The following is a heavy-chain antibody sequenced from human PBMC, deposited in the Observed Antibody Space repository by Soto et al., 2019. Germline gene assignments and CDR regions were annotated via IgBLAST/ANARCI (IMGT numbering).Heavy chain of an antibody. CDR2: ISSSGSTI. J-gene: IGHJ6*03. D-gene: IGHD2-15*01. V-gene: IGHV3-11*01. CDR1: GFTFSDYY. Sequence: QVQLVESGGGLVKPGGSLRLSCAASGFTFSDYYMSWIRQAPGKGLEWVSYISSSGSTIYYADSVKGRVTISRDNAKNSLYLQMNSLRAEDTAVYYCAIDRAQPNEWVAAQGGHYYYYYYMDVWGKGTTVTVSS. CDR3: AIDRAQPNEWVAAQGGHYYYYYYMDV.